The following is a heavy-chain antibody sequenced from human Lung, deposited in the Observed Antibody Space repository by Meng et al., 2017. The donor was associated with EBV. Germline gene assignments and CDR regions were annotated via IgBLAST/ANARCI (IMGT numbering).Heavy chain of an antibody. D-gene: IGHD4-11*01. Sequence: QVLLGGAGGGVGQPGRSLGLTCAAAGFDFDPYAVHWVRQAPGKGLEWVAVISDTGHNKYFADSVRGRFTISRDNSKNMVSLQMNSLRPGDTATYYCAIIPYSNAWGQGTLVTVSS. CDR1: GFDFDPYA. J-gene: IGHJ5*02. CDR3: AIIPYSNA. V-gene: IGHV3-30-3*01. CDR2: ISDTGHNK.